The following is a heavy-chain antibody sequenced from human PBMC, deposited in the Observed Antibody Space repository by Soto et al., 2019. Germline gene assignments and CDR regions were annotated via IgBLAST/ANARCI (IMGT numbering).Heavy chain of an antibody. Sequence: EVQLVESGGGLVQPGRSLRLSCAASGFTFDDYAMHWVRQAPGKGLEWVSSINSNSGSIGYADSVKGRFTISRDNAKNSLYLQMNSLRAEDTALYYCAKDDYSSSSGMDYWGQGTLVTVSS. J-gene: IGHJ4*02. V-gene: IGHV3-9*01. D-gene: IGHD6-6*01. CDR2: INSNSGSI. CDR3: AKDDYSSSSGMDY. CDR1: GFTFDDYA.